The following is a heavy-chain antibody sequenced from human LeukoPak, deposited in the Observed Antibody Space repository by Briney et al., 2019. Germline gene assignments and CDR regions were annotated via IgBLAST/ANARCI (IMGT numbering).Heavy chain of an antibody. CDR3: ARDGYSSGWLDYYYYHGMDV. J-gene: IGHJ6*02. D-gene: IGHD6-19*01. Sequence: QPGGSLRLSCAASGFTFSSYWMSWVRQAPGKGLEWVANIKQDGSEKYYVDSVKGRFTISRDNAKNSLYLQMNSLRAEDTAVYYCARDGYSSGWLDYYYYHGMDVWGQGTTVTVSS. CDR2: IKQDGSEK. V-gene: IGHV3-7*03. CDR1: GFTFSSYW.